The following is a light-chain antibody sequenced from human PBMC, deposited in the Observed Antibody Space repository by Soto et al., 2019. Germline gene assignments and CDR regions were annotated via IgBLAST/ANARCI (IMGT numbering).Light chain of an antibody. Sequence: QSVLTQSPSASASLGASVKLTCTLSSGHSSYAIAWHQQQPEKGPRYLMKLNSDGSHSKGDGIPDRFSGSTSGAERYLTISSLLSEDEADYYCQTWGTGIGVFGGGTKLTVL. CDR3: QTWGTGIGV. CDR1: SGHSSYA. J-gene: IGLJ3*02. CDR2: LNSDGSH. V-gene: IGLV4-69*01.